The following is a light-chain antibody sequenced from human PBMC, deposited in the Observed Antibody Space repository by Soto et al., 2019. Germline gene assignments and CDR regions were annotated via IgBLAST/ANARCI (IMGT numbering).Light chain of an antibody. CDR2: KAS. CDR1: RSISDW. Sequence: DIPMTQSPSTLSASVGDRVTITCRASRSISDWLAWYQQKPGKAPKLLIYKASTLESGVPSRFSGSGSGTEFTLTISSLQPEDFASYYCQQYNAPATFGQGTKVEVK. J-gene: IGKJ1*01. CDR3: QQYNAPAT. V-gene: IGKV1-5*03.